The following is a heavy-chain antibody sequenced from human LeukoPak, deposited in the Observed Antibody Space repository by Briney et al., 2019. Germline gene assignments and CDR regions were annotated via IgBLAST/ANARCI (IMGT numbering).Heavy chain of an antibody. J-gene: IGHJ3*02. CDR1: GNSFTTYW. CDR3: VRPASSGYSPDVFAT. CDR2: TYLGGSDT. Sequence: LGDSLKISCKGSGNSFTTYWIGWVRQMSGKGLEWMGITYLGGSDTRYSPSFQGHVTISADKSISTAYLHWSSLKASDTAMYYCVRPASSGYSPDVFATWGQGTLVTVSS. V-gene: IGHV5-51*01. D-gene: IGHD3-22*01.